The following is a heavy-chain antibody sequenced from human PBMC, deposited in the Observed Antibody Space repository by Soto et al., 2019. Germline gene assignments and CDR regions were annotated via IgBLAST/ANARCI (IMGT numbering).Heavy chain of an antibody. CDR3: AADYSNPHYGMDV. CDR2: ISYDGSNK. V-gene: IGHV3-30-3*01. CDR1: GFTFSSYA. Sequence: PGGSLRLSCAASGFTFSSYAMHWVRQAPGKGLEWVAVISYDGSNKYYADSVKGRFTISRDNSKNTLYLQMNSLRAEDTAVYYCAADYSNPHYGMDVWGQGTTVTVSS. J-gene: IGHJ6*02. D-gene: IGHD4-4*01.